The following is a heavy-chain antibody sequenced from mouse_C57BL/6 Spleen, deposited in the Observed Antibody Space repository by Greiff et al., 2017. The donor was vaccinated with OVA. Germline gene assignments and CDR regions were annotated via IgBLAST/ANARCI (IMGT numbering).Heavy chain of an antibody. Sequence: VHVKQSGAELVRPGASVKLSCTASGFNIKDDYMHWVKQRPEQGLEWIGWIDPENGDTENASKFQGKATITADTSSNTAYLQLSSLTSEDTAVYYCTTWDYYGSSYDYFDYWGQGTTLTVSS. CDR1: GFNIKDDY. J-gene: IGHJ2*01. CDR2: IDPENGDT. V-gene: IGHV14-4*01. CDR3: TTWDYYGSSYDYFDY. D-gene: IGHD1-1*01.